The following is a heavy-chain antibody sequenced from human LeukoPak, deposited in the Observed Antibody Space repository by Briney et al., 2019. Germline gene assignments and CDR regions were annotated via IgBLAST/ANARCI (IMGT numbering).Heavy chain of an antibody. V-gene: IGHV3-30*18. CDR1: GFTFSSYG. J-gene: IGHJ4*02. D-gene: IGHD3-22*01. CDR3: AKVDAAYYDSSGYIFDY. Sequence: GRSLRLSCAASGFTFSSYGMHWVRQAPGKGLEWVAVISYDGSNKYYADSVKGRFTISRDNSKNTLYLQTNSLRAEDTAVYYCAKVDAAYYDSSGYIFDYWGQGTLVTVFS. CDR2: ISYDGSNK.